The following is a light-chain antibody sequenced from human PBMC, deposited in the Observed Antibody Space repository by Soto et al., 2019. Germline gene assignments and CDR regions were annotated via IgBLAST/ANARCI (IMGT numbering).Light chain of an antibody. CDR1: QSVSSSY. CDR3: QQYGSSPRVT. V-gene: IGKV3D-20*01. CDR2: DAS. Sequence: EIVLTQCRGTVSLSPVERATLSRGASQSVSSSYLAWYQQKPGLATRLXXXDASSRATGIPDRFSGSGCGTDFTLTISRLETEDFAVYDCQQYGSSPRVTVGQGTRLEIK. J-gene: IGKJ5*01.